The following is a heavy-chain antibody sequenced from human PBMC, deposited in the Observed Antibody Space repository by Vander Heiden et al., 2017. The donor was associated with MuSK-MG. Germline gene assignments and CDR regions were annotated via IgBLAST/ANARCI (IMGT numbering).Heavy chain of an antibody. Sequence: GYSISSSNWWGWIRQPPGKGLEWIGYIYYSGSTYYNPSLKSRVTMSIDTSMNQFSLKLSSVTAVDAAVYYCARTSRTTGTTFDYWGQGTLVTVSS. CDR1: GYSISSSNW. V-gene: IGHV4-28*01. D-gene: IGHD1-1*01. J-gene: IGHJ4*02. CDR2: IYYSGST. CDR3: ARTSRTTGTTFDY.